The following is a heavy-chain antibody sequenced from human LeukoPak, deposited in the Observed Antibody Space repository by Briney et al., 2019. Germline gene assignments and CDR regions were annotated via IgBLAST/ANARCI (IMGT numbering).Heavy chain of an antibody. V-gene: IGHV4-59*08. Sequence: SEALSLTCTVSGGSVSSYYWSWIRQPPGKGLEWIGYIYYSGSTNYNPSLKSRVTISVDTSKNQFSLKLSSVTAADTAVYYCASDYGGTGDAFDIWGQGTMVTVSS. CDR3: ASDYGGTGDAFDI. D-gene: IGHD4-17*01. CDR1: GGSVSSYY. J-gene: IGHJ3*02. CDR2: IYYSGST.